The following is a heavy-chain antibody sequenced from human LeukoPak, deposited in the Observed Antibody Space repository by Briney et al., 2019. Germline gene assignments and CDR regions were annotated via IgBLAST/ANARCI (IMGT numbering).Heavy chain of an antibody. J-gene: IGHJ4*02. CDR3: AKSAGTTWDLPDY. CDR1: GFTFSSYA. Sequence: GGSLRLSCAAPGFTFSSYAMHWVRQAPGKGLDWVAVMSYDGSNKYYADSVKGRFTISRDNSKNTLYLQMNSLRVEDTAVYYCAKSAGTTWDLPDYWGQGTLVTVSS. CDR2: MSYDGSNK. V-gene: IGHV3-30-3*02. D-gene: IGHD1-1*01.